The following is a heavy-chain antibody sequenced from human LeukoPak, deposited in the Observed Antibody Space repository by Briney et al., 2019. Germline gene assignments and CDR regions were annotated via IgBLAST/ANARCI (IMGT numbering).Heavy chain of an antibody. D-gene: IGHD5-24*01. V-gene: IGHV3-21*01. J-gene: IGHJ2*01. CDR3: ARAGLRNGYNYWYFDL. Sequence: PGGSLRLSCAASGFTFSLYNMNWVRQAPGKGLEWVSSINSSTVYTYSADSVKGRFTISRDNAKNSLYLQMNSLSAGDTAVYYCARAGLRNGYNYWYFDLWGRGTLVTVSS. CDR1: GFTFSLYN. CDR2: INSSTVYT.